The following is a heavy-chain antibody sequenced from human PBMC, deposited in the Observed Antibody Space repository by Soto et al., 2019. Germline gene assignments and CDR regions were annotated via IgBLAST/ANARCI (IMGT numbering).Heavy chain of an antibody. Sequence: EVQLLESGGGLAQPGGSLRLSCAASGFTFSGFAMSWVRQAPGKGLEWVSAITGSGGSTYHADSVKGRFTNSRDNSKNTLYLERNSLRADDTSVYYWAKGSSSSRPYYFAYWGQGTLATVSS. CDR2: ITGSGGST. J-gene: IGHJ4*02. V-gene: IGHV3-23*01. CDR3: AKGSSSSRPYYFAY. D-gene: IGHD6-6*01. CDR1: GFTFSGFA.